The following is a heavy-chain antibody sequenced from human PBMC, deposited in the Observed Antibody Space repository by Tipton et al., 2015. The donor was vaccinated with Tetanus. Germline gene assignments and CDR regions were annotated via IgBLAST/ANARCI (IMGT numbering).Heavy chain of an antibody. CDR2: VYSSGST. Sequence: TLSLTCTVSGGSIRSYYWSWIWQPPGTGLEWIGYVYSSGSTNYNPSLKRRVTISVDTSKNQFSLSLSSVTAADTAVYYCARGGITAAGILDYWGQGTLGTVSS. CDR3: ARGGITAAGILDY. V-gene: IGHV4-59*01. J-gene: IGHJ4*02. D-gene: IGHD6-13*01. CDR1: GGSIRSYY.